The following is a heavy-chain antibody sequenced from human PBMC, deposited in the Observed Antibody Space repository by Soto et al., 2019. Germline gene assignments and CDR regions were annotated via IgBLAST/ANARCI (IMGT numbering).Heavy chain of an antibody. CDR2: ISWNSGSI. D-gene: IGHD3-3*01. CDR3: ANSYAQSGSNRPPLDY. Sequence: EVQLVESGGGLVQPGRSLRLSCAASGFTFDDYAMHWVRQAPGKGLEWVSGISWNSGSIGYADSVKGRFTISRDNAKNSLYLQMNSLRAEDTALYYCANSYAQSGSNRPPLDYWGQGTLVTVSS. V-gene: IGHV3-9*01. CDR1: GFTFDDYA. J-gene: IGHJ4*02.